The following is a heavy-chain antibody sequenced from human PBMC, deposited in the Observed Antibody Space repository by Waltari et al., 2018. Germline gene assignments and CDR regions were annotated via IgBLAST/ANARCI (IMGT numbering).Heavy chain of an antibody. Sequence: QVQLQQWGAGLLKPSETLSLTCAVYGGSFSTDYWSWIRQPPGKGLEWIVEVNHSGSTSHNPSLKSRVTMSADTSKSQFSLKLRSVTAADTAVYYCARRIAWYYSSGSYHDYWGQGTLVTVSS. CDR3: ARRIAWYYSSGSYHDY. V-gene: IGHV4-34*01. D-gene: IGHD3-10*01. J-gene: IGHJ4*02. CDR1: GGSFSTDY. CDR2: VNHSGST.